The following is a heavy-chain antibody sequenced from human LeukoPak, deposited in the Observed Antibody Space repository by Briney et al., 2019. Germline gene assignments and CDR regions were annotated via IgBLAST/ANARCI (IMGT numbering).Heavy chain of an antibody. CDR1: GGSFSGYY. Sequence: SETLSLTCAVYGGSFSGYYWSWIRQPPGKGLEWIGYIYHSGSTYYNPSLKSRVSISVDRSKNQFSLKLSSVTAADTAVYYCARALNTNAIDYWGQGTLVTVSS. D-gene: IGHD2-2*01. CDR3: ARALNTNAIDY. CDR2: IYHSGST. J-gene: IGHJ4*02. V-gene: IGHV4-30-2*01.